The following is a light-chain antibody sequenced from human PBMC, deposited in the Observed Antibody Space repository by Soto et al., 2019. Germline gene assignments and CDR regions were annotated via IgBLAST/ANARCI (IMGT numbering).Light chain of an antibody. J-gene: IGKJ1*01. Sequence: PATPSGSPGDSPTLACRASRSVDTDLAWYQQTPGQPPRLLVFATSARATGVPDRFRGSRAGTDFTLTISSLEPEDFAVYYCQQRSAWWTFGQGTKVDIK. V-gene: IGKV3D-11*02. CDR2: ATS. CDR1: RSVDTD. CDR3: QQRSAWWT.